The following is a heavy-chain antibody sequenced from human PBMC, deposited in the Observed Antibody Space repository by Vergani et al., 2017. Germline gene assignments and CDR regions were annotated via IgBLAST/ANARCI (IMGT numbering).Heavy chain of an antibody. CDR3: ARDSLGIPNCSSTSCYWNRDYYMDV. D-gene: IGHD2-2*01. CDR2: MNPNSGNT. J-gene: IGHJ6*03. Sequence: QVQLVQSGAEVKKPGASVKVSCKASGYTFTSYDINWVRQATGQGLEWMGWMNPNSGNTGYAQKFQGRVTMTRNTSISTAYMELSSLRSGDTAVYYCARDSLGIPNCSSTSCYWNRDYYMDVWGKGTTVTVSS. CDR1: GYTFTSYD. V-gene: IGHV1-8*01.